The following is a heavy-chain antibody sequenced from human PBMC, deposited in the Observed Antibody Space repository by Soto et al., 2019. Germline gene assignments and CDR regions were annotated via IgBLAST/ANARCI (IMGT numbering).Heavy chain of an antibody. CDR2: ISYDGSNK. J-gene: IGHJ3*02. D-gene: IGHD1-26*01. V-gene: IGHV3-30*18. Sequence: QVQLLESGGGVVQPGRSLRLSCAASGFTFSSYGMHWVRQAPGKGLEWVAVISYDGSNKYYADSVKGRFTISRDNSKNTLYLQMNSLRAEDTVVYYCAKDRGSYLAYAFVIWGQGTMVTVSS. CDR1: GFTFSSYG. CDR3: AKDRGSYLAYAFVI.